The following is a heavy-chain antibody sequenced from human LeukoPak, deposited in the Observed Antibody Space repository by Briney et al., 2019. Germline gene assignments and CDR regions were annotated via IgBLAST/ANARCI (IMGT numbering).Heavy chain of an antibody. Sequence: ASVTVSFMCSAYTFTKYEINGVRQAGGKGVAWMGWMNPNSGNTGYAQKFQGRVTMTRNTSISTAYMELSSLRSEDTAVYYCARGKAAAGTGYYYMDVWGKGTTVTVSS. V-gene: IGHV1-8*01. J-gene: IGHJ6*03. CDR1: AYTFTKYE. CDR3: ARGKAAAGTGYYYMDV. D-gene: IGHD6-13*01. CDR2: MNPNSGNT.